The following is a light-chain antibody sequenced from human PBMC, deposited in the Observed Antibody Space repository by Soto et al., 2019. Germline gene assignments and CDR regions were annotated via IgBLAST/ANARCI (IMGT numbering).Light chain of an antibody. V-gene: IGKV1-39*01. CDR2: AAS. J-gene: IGKJ2*01. Sequence: DIQMTQSPSSLSASVGDRVTITCRASQTITRYLNWYQQKRGKAPKLLINAASTLQSGVPSRFSGSGSGTDFTLTISSLQREDFATYYCQQSYSTPRTFGQGTKVEIK. CDR1: QTITRY. CDR3: QQSYSTPRT.